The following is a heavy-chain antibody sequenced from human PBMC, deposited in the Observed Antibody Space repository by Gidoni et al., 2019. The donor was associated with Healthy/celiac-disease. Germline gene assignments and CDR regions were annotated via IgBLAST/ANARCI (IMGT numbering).Heavy chain of an antibody. V-gene: IGHV3-23*01. J-gene: IGHJ4*02. CDR3: AKDGGVAVAGIVYFDY. CDR1: GFTFSSYA. Sequence: EVQLLESGGGFVQPGGSLRLSCAASGFTFSSYAMSWVRQAPGKGLEWVSAISGSGGSTYYADSVKGRFTISRDNSKNTLYLQMNSLRAEDTAVYYCAKDGGVAVAGIVYFDYWGQGTLVTVSS. D-gene: IGHD6-19*01. CDR2: ISGSGGST.